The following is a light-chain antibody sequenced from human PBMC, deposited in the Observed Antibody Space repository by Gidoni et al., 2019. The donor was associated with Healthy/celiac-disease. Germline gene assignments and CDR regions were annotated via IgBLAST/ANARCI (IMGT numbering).Light chain of an antibody. CDR1: QSVSSY. CDR3: QQRSNWLYT. Sequence: VLTPSPATLSLSPGERATLSCRASQSVSSYLAWYQQKPGQAPRLLIYDASNRATGIPARFSGSGSGTDFTLTISSLEPEDFAVYYCQQRSNWLYTFGQGTKLEIK. J-gene: IGKJ2*01. V-gene: IGKV3-11*01. CDR2: DAS.